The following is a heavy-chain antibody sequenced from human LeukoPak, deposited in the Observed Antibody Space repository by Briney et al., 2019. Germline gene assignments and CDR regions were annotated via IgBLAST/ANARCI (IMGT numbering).Heavy chain of an antibody. Sequence: PGGSLRLSCAASGFTFTICAMKGVRQAPGKGLGWVSGISGSGGSTYYADSVKGRFTLSRESSKDTVYLQMNSLRAEDTAVYYCAKADGSYKTLIDYWGQGTLVTVSS. CDR3: AKADGSYKTLIDY. CDR2: ISGSGGST. V-gene: IGHV3-23*01. CDR1: GFTFTICA. D-gene: IGHD3-10*01. J-gene: IGHJ4*02.